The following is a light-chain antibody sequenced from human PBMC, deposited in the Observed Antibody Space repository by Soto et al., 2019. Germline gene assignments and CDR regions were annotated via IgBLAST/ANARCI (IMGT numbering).Light chain of an antibody. CDR1: SSDVGGYNY. V-gene: IGLV2-8*01. CDR3: SSYAGSNNLV. CDR2: EVS. Sequence: QSALTQPPSASGSPGQSVTISCPGTSSDVGGYNYVSWYQQHPGKAPKLMIYEVSKRPSGVPDRFSGSKSVNTASLTVSGLQAEAEAEYYCSSYAGSNNLVFGAGTKLTVL. J-gene: IGLJ3*02.